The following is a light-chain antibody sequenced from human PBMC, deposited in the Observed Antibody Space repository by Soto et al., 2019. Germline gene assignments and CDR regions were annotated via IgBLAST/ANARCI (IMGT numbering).Light chain of an antibody. CDR3: QQYGSSVRT. CDR2: AAS. Sequence: EIVLAQSPGTLSLSPGERATLSCRATQSVSNYLAWYQQKPGQAPRLLIYAASSRASAIPDRFSGSGSGTDFTLTISRLEPEDFAVYYCQQYGSSVRTFGQGTKVEIK. CDR1: QSVSNY. V-gene: IGKV3-20*01. J-gene: IGKJ1*01.